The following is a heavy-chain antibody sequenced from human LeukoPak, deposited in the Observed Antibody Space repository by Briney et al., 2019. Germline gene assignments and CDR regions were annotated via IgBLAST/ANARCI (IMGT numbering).Heavy chain of an antibody. CDR1: GFTFSSYG. Sequence: GGSLRLSCAASGFTFSSYGMHWVRQAPGKGLECVAVIWYDGSNKYYADSVKGRFTISRDNSKNTLYLQMNSLRAEDTAVYYCAKSVSSGNYYYYYGMDVWGQGTTVTVSS. CDR2: IWYDGSNK. CDR3: AKSVSSGNYYYYYGMDV. V-gene: IGHV3-30*02. J-gene: IGHJ6*02. D-gene: IGHD5-18*01.